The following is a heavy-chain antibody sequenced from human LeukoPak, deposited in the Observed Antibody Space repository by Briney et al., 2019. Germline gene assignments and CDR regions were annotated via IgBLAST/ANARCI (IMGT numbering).Heavy chain of an antibody. CDR2: ISSSSSYI. CDR1: GFTFSSYE. V-gene: IGHV3-21*01. Sequence: PGGSLRLSCAASGFTFSSYEMNWVRQAPGKGLEWVSSISSSSSYIYYADSVKGRFTISRDNAKNSLYLQMNSLRAEDTAVYYCARDGYSYGSTDYWGQGTLVTVSS. CDR3: ARDGYSYGSTDY. D-gene: IGHD5-18*01. J-gene: IGHJ4*02.